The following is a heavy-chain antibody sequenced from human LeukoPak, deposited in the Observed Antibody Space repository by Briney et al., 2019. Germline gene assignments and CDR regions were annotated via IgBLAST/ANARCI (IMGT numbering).Heavy chain of an antibody. Sequence: PSETLSLTCTVSGDSIRSSGYYLGWIRQPPGKGLECIGSIYYNGRTYYNPSLKSRVTISVDTSKNQFSLKLTSVIVADTAVYYCARLGLVSYYYYMDVWGKGTTVTVSS. D-gene: IGHD1-26*01. V-gene: IGHV4-39*01. CDR1: GDSIRSSGYY. J-gene: IGHJ6*03. CDR3: ARLGLVSYYYYMDV. CDR2: IYYNGRT.